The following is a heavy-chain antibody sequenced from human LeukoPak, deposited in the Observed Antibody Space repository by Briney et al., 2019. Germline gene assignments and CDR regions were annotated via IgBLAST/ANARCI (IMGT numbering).Heavy chain of an antibody. Sequence: SETLSLTCSVSGGSINNCFWNWLRQPPGRGLEWIGHVYYTGSTRYNPSLKSRVFISIDTSMSQFSLKLSSVTAADTAVYYCARRARAEADTSPDNWIDPWGQGTLVTVSS. J-gene: IGHJ5*02. V-gene: IGHV4-59*08. CDR2: VYYTGST. CDR3: ARRARAEADTSPDNWIDP. CDR1: GGSINNCF. D-gene: IGHD6-13*01.